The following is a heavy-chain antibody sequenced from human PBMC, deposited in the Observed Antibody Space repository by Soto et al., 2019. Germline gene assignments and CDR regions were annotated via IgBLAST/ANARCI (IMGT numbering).Heavy chain of an antibody. CDR3: ARGIAAAGSHHFDY. D-gene: IGHD6-13*01. J-gene: IGHJ4*02. CDR1: GGTFSSYA. Sequence: ASVKVSCKASGGTFSSYAISWVRQAPGQGLEWMGGIIPILGIANYAQKFQGRVTITADKSTSTAYMELSSLRSEDTAVYYCARGIAAAGSHHFDYWGQGTLVTVSS. CDR2: IIPILGIA. V-gene: IGHV1-69*10.